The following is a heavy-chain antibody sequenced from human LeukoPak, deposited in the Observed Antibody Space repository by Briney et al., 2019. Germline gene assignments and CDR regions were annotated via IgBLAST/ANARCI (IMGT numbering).Heavy chain of an antibody. CDR2: IYSSGST. CDR3: ARSVCASTSCPKQGLFDL. V-gene: IGHV4-4*09. Sequence: SETLSLTCTVSGGSISSYYWSWIRQPPGEGLEWIGYIYSSGSTNYNPSLKSRVTMSVDTSKNQFSLKLSSVTAADTAVYYCARSVCASTSCPKQGLFDLWGRGTLVTVSS. CDR1: GGSISSYY. D-gene: IGHD2-2*01. J-gene: IGHJ2*01.